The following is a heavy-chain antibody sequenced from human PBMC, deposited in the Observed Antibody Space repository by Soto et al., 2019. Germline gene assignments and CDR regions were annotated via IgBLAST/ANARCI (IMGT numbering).Heavy chain of an antibody. CDR3: ARRTIFGVVITYYFDY. J-gene: IGHJ4*02. D-gene: IGHD3-3*01. V-gene: IGHV3-23*01. Sequence: EVQLLESGGGLVQPGGSLRLSCAASGFTFSSYAMSWVRQAPGKGLEWVSAISGSGGSTYYADSVKGRFTISRDNSKNTLYLQMNSLRAEDTAVYYCARRTIFGVVITYYFDYWGQGTLVTVSS. CDR2: ISGSGGST. CDR1: GFTFSSYA.